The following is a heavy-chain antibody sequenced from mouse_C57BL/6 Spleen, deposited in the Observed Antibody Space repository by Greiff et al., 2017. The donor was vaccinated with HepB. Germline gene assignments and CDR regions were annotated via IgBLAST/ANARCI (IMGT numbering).Heavy chain of an antibody. J-gene: IGHJ1*03. CDR1: GYAFSSSW. D-gene: IGHD1-1*01. Sequence: VKLQESGPELVKPGASVKISCKASGYAFSSSWMNWVKQRPGKGLEWIGRIYPGDGDTNYNGKFKGKATLTADKSSSTAYMQLSSLTSEDSAVYFCARRYYGSPYFDVWGTGTTVTVSS. V-gene: IGHV1-82*01. CDR3: ARRYYGSPYFDV. CDR2: IYPGDGDT.